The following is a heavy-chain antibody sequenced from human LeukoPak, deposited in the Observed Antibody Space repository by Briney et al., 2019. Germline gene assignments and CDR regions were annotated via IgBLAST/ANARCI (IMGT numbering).Heavy chain of an antibody. CDR1: GYTFTSYG. J-gene: IGHJ6*03. D-gene: IGHD6-13*01. V-gene: IGHV1-18*01. CDR2: ISAYNGNT. Sequence: GASVKVSCKASGYTFTSYGISWVRQAPGQGLEWMGWISAYNGNTNYAQKLQGRVTMTTDTSTSTAYMELRSLRSDDTAVYYCARVDLWGISAEENNYYYYMDVWGKGTTVTISS. CDR3: ARVDLWGISAEENNYYYYMDV.